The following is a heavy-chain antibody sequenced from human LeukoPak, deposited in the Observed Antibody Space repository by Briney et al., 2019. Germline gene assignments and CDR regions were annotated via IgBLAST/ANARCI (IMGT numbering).Heavy chain of an antibody. V-gene: IGHV3-20*04. CDR1: GFTFDDYG. CDR2: INWNGGST. J-gene: IGHJ4*02. Sequence: PGGSLRLSCAASGFTFDDYGMSWVRQAPGKGLEWVSGINWNGGSTGYADSVKGRFTISRDNAKNTLYLQMNSLRAEDTAVYYCAKEFNPYYYDSSGYPDRTFDYWGQGTLVTVSS. CDR3: AKEFNPYYYDSSGYPDRTFDY. D-gene: IGHD3-22*01.